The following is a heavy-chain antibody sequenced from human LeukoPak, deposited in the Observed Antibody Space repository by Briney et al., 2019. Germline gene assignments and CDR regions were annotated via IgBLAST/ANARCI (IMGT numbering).Heavy chain of an antibody. D-gene: IGHD3-10*01. CDR3: ARESIWFGELLAWDP. Sequence: SETLSLTCTVSGGSISSGSYYWSWIRQPAGKGLEWIGRIYTSGSTNYNPSLKSRVTISVDTSKNQFSLKLSSVTAADTAVYYCARESIWFGELLAWDPWGQGTLVTVSS. J-gene: IGHJ5*02. CDR1: GGSISSGSYY. CDR2: IYTSGST. V-gene: IGHV4-61*02.